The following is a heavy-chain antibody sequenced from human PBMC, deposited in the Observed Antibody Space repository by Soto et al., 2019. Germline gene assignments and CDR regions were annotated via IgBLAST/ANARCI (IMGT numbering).Heavy chain of an antibody. D-gene: IGHD3-3*01. CDR2: MNPNSGNT. V-gene: IGHV1-8*01. CDR1: GYIFTSYD. Sequence: RASVKVSCKASGYIFTSYDINWVRQATGQGLEWMGWMNPNSGNTGYAQKFQGRVTMTRNTSISTAYMELSSLRSEDTAVYYCARGSLIPVYDFWSGYGPEDFDYWGQGTLVTVSS. CDR3: ARGSLIPVYDFWSGYGPEDFDY. J-gene: IGHJ4*02.